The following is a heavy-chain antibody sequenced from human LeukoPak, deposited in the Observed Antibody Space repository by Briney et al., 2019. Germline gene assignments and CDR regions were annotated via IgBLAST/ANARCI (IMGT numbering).Heavy chain of an antibody. CDR3: ARQQIQLWLGRESWFDY. CDR1: GYSITSYW. J-gene: IGHJ4*02. D-gene: IGHD5-18*01. Sequence: GESLKISCKGSGYSITSYWIGWVREMPGKGLEWVGIIYPGDSDTRYSPSFQGQVTISADKSISTAYLQWSSLKASDTAMYYCARQQIQLWLGRESWFDYWGQGTLVTVSS. CDR2: IYPGDSDT. V-gene: IGHV5-51*01.